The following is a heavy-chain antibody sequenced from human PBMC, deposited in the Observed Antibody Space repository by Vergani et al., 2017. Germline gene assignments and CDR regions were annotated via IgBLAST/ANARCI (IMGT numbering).Heavy chain of an antibody. CDR2: IYYSGLT. V-gene: IGHV4-39*01. D-gene: IGHD6-19*01. J-gene: IGHJ4*02. CDR1: ADSISSGSYY. CDR3: AGQRPVSGWSPGDFDD. Sequence: QLQLQQSGPGLVKPSETLFLTCTVSADSISSGSYYWGWIRQPPGKSLEWIGSIYYSGLTYYNPSLKSRVAISVDTSKNQFSLKVTSVTAADTAVYFCAGQRPVSGWSPGDFDDWGQGILVTVSS.